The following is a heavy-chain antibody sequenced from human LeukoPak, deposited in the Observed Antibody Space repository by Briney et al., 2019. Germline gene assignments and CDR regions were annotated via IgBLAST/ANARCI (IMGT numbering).Heavy chain of an antibody. CDR1: RFTFTNYG. Sequence: GGSLRLSCAASRFTFTNYGMNWVRQAPGKGLEWVSSISSLSNYIYYADSVKGRFTISRDNAKNSLYLQMNSLRPEDTALYFCAIGADYCFPNWGQGTLVTVSS. J-gene: IGHJ4*02. CDR2: ISSLSNYI. CDR3: AIGADYCFPN. D-gene: IGHD2/OR15-2a*01. V-gene: IGHV3-21*01.